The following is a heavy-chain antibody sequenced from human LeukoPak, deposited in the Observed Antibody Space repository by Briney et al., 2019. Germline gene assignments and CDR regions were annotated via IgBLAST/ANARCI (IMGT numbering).Heavy chain of an antibody. V-gene: IGHV4-61*02. CDR1: GGSISSGSYY. D-gene: IGHD3-22*01. CDR2: IHTSGST. Sequence: SETLSLTCTVSGGSISSGSYYWSWIRQPAGKGLEWIGRIHTSGSTNYNPSLKSRVTISVDTSKNQFSLKLSSVTAADTAVYYCASPHYYDSSGSEYWGQGTLVTVSS. J-gene: IGHJ4*02. CDR3: ASPHYYDSSGSEY.